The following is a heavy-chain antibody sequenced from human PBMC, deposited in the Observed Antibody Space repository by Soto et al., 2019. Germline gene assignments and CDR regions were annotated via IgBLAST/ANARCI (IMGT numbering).Heavy chain of an antibody. Sequence: PGGSLSLSCAASGFTFSSYAMNWVRPAPGKGLEWVALISYEGSSQYYADSVKGRFTISRDSSKNTLYLHMNSLGAADTAVYYCGRCTSTSCHLGSDYWGQGTLVTVSS. D-gene: IGHD2-2*01. CDR1: GFTFSSYA. CDR3: GRCTSTSCHLGSDY. CDR2: ISYEGSSQ. V-gene: IGHV3-30*04. J-gene: IGHJ4*02.